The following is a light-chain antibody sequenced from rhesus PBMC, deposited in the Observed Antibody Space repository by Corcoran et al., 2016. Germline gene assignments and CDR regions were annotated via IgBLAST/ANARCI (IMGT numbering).Light chain of an antibody. J-gene: IGKJ1*01. CDR3: QSHNNYPWP. Sequence: DSQMTQSTSSLSASVGDRVTITCRASEDIRSYLAWYQQKAGKAPKLLISAASTLQRGVPSRFRGRGSGTDFTLTLSSLQPEDFATYFCQSHNNYPWPFGQGTKVEIK. CDR2: AAS. CDR1: EDIRSY. V-gene: IGKV1-25*01.